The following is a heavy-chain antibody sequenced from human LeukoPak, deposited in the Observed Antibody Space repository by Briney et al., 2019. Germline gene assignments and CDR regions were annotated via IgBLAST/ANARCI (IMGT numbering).Heavy chain of an antibody. CDR2: INSDGSST. D-gene: IGHD3-3*01. V-gene: IGHV3-74*01. Sequence: GGSLRLSCAASGFTFSSYWMHWVRHAPGKGLVWVSRINSDGSSTSYADSVKGWFTISRDNSKNTLYLQMNSLRAEDTAVYYCAKDNDFWSGYNTPRFDPWGQGTLVTVSS. CDR1: GFTFSSYW. CDR3: AKDNDFWSGYNTPRFDP. J-gene: IGHJ5*02.